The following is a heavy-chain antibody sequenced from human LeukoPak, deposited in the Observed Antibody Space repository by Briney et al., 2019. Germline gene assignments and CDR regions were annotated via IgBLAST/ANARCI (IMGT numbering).Heavy chain of an antibody. Sequence: GGSLRLSCAASGFTFSNYGMHWVRQAPGKGLEWVAVISYDGSNKYYADSVKGRFTISRDNSKNTLYLQMNSLRAEDTAVYYCARCIANIVATILDYWGQGTLVTVSS. V-gene: IGHV3-30*19. CDR1: GFTFSNYG. D-gene: IGHD5-12*01. CDR3: ARCIANIVATILDY. J-gene: IGHJ4*02. CDR2: ISYDGSNK.